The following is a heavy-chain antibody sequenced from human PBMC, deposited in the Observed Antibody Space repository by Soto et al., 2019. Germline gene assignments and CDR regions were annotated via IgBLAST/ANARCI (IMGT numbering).Heavy chain of an antibody. D-gene: IGHD3-3*01. V-gene: IGHV3-7*01. CDR1: GFTFSSNW. Sequence: EVQVVESGGGLVQPGGSLRLSCAASGFTFSSNWMTWVRHAPGKGLEWVANISPDGSEKYYVDSVKGRFTISRDNAKDSLYLQMGSLRAEDTAVYYCARDFDWGQGTLVTVSS. CDR2: ISPDGSEK. J-gene: IGHJ4*02. CDR3: ARDFD.